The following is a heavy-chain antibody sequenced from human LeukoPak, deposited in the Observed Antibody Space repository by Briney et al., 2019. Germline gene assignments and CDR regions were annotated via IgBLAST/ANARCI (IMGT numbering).Heavy chain of an antibody. CDR1: GGSFSGYY. CDR3: ARGALGYCSGGSCYSPTYYYYGMDV. V-gene: IGHV4-34*01. Sequence: SETLSLTCAVYGGSFSGYYRSWIRQPPGKGLEWIGEINHSGSTNYNPSLKSRVTISVDTSKNQFSLKLSSVTAADTAVYYCARGALGYCSGGSCYSPTYYYYGMDVWGKGTTVTVSS. CDR2: INHSGST. D-gene: IGHD2-15*01. J-gene: IGHJ6*04.